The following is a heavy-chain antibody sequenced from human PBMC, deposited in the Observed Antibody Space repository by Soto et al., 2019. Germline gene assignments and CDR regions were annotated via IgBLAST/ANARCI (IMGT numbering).Heavy chain of an antibody. J-gene: IGHJ6*02. V-gene: IGHV1-69*12. CDR3: ARPVPAAGYYYGMDV. CDR1: GGTFSSYA. CDR2: SIPIFGTA. D-gene: IGHD2-2*01. Sequence: QVQLVQSGAEVKKPGSSVKVSCKASGGTFSSYAISWVRQAPGQGLEWMGVSIPIFGTANYAQKFQGRDTITADESTSTAYMELSSLRSEDTAVYYCARPVPAAGYYYGMDVWGQGTTVTVSS.